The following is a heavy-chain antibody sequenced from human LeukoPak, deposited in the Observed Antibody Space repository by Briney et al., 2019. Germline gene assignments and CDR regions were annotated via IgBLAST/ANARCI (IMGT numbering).Heavy chain of an antibody. J-gene: IGHJ4*02. D-gene: IGHD2-8*01. Sequence: GGSLRLSCAASGFTFSSYWMSWVRQAPGEGLEWVAKINQDGTEKAYVDSVRGRFTISRDNAKNSLYLQMNSLTAEDTAIYYCARDNGFSCNSYWGQGTLVTVSS. CDR1: GFTFSSYW. CDR3: ARDNGFSCNSY. CDR2: INQDGTEK. V-gene: IGHV3-7*01.